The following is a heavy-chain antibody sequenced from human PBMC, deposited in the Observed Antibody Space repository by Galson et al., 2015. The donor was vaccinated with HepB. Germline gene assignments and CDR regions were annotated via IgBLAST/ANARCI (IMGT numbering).Heavy chain of an antibody. D-gene: IGHD3-16*01. V-gene: IGHV1-46*03. J-gene: IGHJ6*02. CDR1: GYTFTSYY. CDR2: INPSGGST. Sequence: SAKVSCKASGYTFTSYYMHWVRQAPGQGLEWMGIINPSGGSTSYAQKFQGRVTMTRDTSTSTVYMELSSLRSEDTAVYYCARDRVTFGGDYYGMDVWGQGTTVTVSS. CDR3: ARDRVTFGGDYYGMDV.